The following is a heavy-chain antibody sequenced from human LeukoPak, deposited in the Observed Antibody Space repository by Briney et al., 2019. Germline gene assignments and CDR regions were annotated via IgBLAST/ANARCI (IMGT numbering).Heavy chain of an antibody. CDR2: IYYSGST. J-gene: IGHJ6*02. V-gene: IGHV4-39*01. D-gene: IGHD6-19*01. CDR3: ASSVAVSPSGYYGIYV. CDR1: GGSISSSNYH. Sequence: SETLSLTCSVSGGSISSSNYHWGWIRQPPGKGLEWIGSIYYSGSTYHNPSLKSRLTISVDMSKNQFSLKLSSVTAADTAVYYCASSVAVSPSGYYGIYVWGQGTTVTVSS.